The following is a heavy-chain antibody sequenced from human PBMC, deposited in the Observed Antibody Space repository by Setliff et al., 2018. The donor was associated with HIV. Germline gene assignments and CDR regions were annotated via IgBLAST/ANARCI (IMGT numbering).Heavy chain of an antibody. V-gene: IGHV4-39*07. D-gene: IGHD2-15*01. CDR3: ARNPCSGGSCPDAFDI. CDR1: GGSINSTSYY. CDR2: IYHTGSS. J-gene: IGHJ3*02. Sequence: SETLSLTCTVSGGSINSTSYYWGWIRQPPGNGFEWIGSIYHTGSSYYNPSLNDRATISLDTSKNQFSLKLNSVTAADTAVYYCARNPCSGGSCPDAFDIWGRGTMVTVSS.